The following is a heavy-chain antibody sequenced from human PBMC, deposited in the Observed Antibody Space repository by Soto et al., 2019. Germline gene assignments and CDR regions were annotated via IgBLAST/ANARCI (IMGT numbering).Heavy chain of an antibody. CDR2: IIPIFGTA. V-gene: IGHV1-69*06. D-gene: IGHD3-9*01. CDR1: GGTFSSYA. CDR3: AREHVRYFDWLPKPNYFDY. Sequence: GASVKVSCKASGGTFSSYAISWVRQAPGQGLEWMGGIIPIFGTANYAQKFQGRVTIAADKSTSTAYMELSSLRSEDTAVYYCAREHVRYFDWLPKPNYFDYWGQGXLVTVSS. J-gene: IGHJ4*02.